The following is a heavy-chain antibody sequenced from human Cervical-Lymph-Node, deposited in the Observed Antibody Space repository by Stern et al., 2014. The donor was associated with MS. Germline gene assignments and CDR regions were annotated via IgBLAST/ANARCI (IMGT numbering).Heavy chain of an antibody. CDR1: GFTFSSYD. J-gene: IGHJ4*02. CDR2: IGTAGDT. CDR3: ARTIAAAGTYYFDY. V-gene: IGHV3-13*01. D-gene: IGHD6-13*01. Sequence: EVQLVESGGGLVQPGGSLRLSCAASGFTFSSYDMHWVRQATGKGLEWVSAIGTAGDTYYPGSVKGRFNISRENAKNSLYLQMNSLRAGDTAVYYCARTIAAAGTYYFDYWGQGTLVTVSS.